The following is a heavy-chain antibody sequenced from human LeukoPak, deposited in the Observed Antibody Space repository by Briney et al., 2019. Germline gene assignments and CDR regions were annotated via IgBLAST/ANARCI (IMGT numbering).Heavy chain of an antibody. CDR1: GFTFSSYA. CDR2: ISGSGGST. V-gene: IGHV3-23*01. D-gene: IGHD3-10*01. CDR3: AKDQWLQGGDVLLWFGESIDY. Sequence: PGGSLRLSCAASGFTFSSYAMSWVRQAPGKGLEWVSAISGSGGSTYYADSVKGRFTISRDNSKNTLYLQMNSLRAEDTAVYYCAKDQWLQGGDVLLWFGESIDYWGQGTLVTVSS. J-gene: IGHJ4*02.